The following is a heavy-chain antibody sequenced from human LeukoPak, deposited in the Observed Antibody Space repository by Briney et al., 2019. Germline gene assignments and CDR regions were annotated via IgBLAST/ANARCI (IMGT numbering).Heavy chain of an antibody. CDR1: GASISSSTYY. Sequence: PSETLSLTCTVSGASISSSTYYWGWIRQPPGKGLEWIGSIYSSGSTYYNPSLKSRVTMSLDTSKNQFSLQLNSVTPEDTAVYYCARAKPLWFGELLHAYSYFYMDVWGKGTTVT. CDR3: ARAKPLWFGELLHAYSYFYMDV. D-gene: IGHD3-10*01. CDR2: IYSSGST. V-gene: IGHV4-39*07. J-gene: IGHJ6*03.